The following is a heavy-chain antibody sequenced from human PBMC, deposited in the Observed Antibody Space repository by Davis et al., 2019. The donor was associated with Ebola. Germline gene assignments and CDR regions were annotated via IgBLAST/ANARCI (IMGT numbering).Heavy chain of an antibody. D-gene: IGHD6-19*01. J-gene: IGHJ4*02. V-gene: IGHV4-59*08. CDR1: GGSISSYY. CDR2: IYYSGST. Sequence: MPSETLSLTCTVSGGSISSYYWSWIRQPPGKGLEWIGYIYYSGSTNYNPSLKSRVTISVDTSKNQFSLKLSSVTAVDTAVYYCAAPYLNYSSGWHYFDLWGQGTLVTVSS. CDR3: AAPYLNYSSGWHYFDL.